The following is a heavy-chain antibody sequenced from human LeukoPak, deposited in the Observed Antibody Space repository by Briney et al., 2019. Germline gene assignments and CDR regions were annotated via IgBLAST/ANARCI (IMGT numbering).Heavy chain of an antibody. J-gene: IGHJ4*02. D-gene: IGHD6-19*01. V-gene: IGHV4-59*01. CDR1: GGSISSYY. CDR3: TRGRVAGGYYFDY. Sequence: SETLSLTCTASGGSISSYYWSWIRQTPGKGLEWIGYIYYSGSTNYNPSLKSRVTISVDTSKNHFSLKLSSVTAADTAVYYCTRGRVAGGYYFDYWGQGTLVTVSS. CDR2: IYYSGST.